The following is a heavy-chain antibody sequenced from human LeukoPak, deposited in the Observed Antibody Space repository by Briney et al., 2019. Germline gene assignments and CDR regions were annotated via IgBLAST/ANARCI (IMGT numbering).Heavy chain of an antibody. CDR3: AREFWDGSGSGAAFDI. CDR1: GYTFTGYY. J-gene: IGHJ3*02. CDR2: INPNSGGT. D-gene: IGHD3-10*01. Sequence: GASVKVSCKASGYTFTGYYMHWVRQAPGQGLEWMGRINPNSGGTNYAQKFQGRVTMTRDTSISTAYMELSRLRSDDTAVYYCAREFWDGSGSGAAFDIWGQGQWSPSLQ. V-gene: IGHV1-2*06.